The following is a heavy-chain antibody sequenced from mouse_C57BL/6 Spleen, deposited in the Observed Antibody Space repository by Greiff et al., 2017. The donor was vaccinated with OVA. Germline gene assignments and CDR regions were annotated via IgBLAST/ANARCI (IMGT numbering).Heavy chain of an antibody. CDR3: AREGFTTVAPFAY. V-gene: IGHV1-18*01. J-gene: IGHJ3*01. CDR2: INPNNGGT. CDR1: GYTFTDYN. Sequence: LKESGPELVKPGASVKIPCKASGYTFTDYNMDWVKQSHGKSLEWIGDINPNNGGTIYNQKFKGKATLTVDKSSSTAYMELRSLTSEDTAVYYCAREGFTTVAPFAYWGQGTLVTVSA. D-gene: IGHD1-1*01.